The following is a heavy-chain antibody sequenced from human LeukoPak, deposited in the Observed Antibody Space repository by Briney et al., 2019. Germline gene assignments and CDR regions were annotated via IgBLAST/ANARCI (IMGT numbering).Heavy chain of an antibody. D-gene: IGHD6-13*01. CDR1: GYTFTSYA. CDR3: AREEESSSSDYYYYYMDV. J-gene: IGHJ6*03. CDR2: INTNTGNP. V-gene: IGHV7-4-1*02. Sequence: ASVKVSRKASGYTFTSYAMNWVRQAPGQGLEWMGWINTNTGNPTYAQGFTGRFVFSLDTSVSTAYLQISSLKAEDTAVYYCAREEESSSSDYYYYYMDVWGKGTTVTVSS.